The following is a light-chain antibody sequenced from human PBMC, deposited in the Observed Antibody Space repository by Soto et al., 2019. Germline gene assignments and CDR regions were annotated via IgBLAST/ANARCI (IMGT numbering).Light chain of an antibody. CDR3: QKYNRAPLP. CDR1: LGIIDY. J-gene: IGKJ4*01. Sequence: DIEMTHSPSSLSASVGDRVTITCRASLGIIDYLAWYQQKPGKVPQLLIYAAPTLQTGVPSRFSGSGSRPDFTLTISNLQHEDVANYYCQKYNRAPLPFGGGTKVAIK. CDR2: AAP. V-gene: IGKV1-27*01.